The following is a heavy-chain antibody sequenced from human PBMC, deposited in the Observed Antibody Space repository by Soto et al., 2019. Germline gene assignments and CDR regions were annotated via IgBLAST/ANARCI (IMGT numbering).Heavy chain of an antibody. CDR2: ISESGDNT. D-gene: IGHD5-12*01. CDR1: GFTFSSSA. Sequence: GGSLRLSCAASGFTFSSSAMSWVRQAPGKGLEWVSAISESGDNTLYADSVKGRFTISRDNTKSTLYLQMSSLRAEDTALYFCAKGGYKFGLDHWGQGTLV. V-gene: IGHV3-23*01. CDR3: AKGGYKFGLDH. J-gene: IGHJ5*02.